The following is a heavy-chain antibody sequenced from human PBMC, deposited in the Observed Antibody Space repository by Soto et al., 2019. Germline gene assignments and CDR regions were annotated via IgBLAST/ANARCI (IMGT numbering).Heavy chain of an antibody. CDR3: ARPRRITMVRGANWYFYL. D-gene: IGHD3-10*01. V-gene: IGHV4-59*08. CDR2: IYYSGST. CDR1: GGSISSYY. Sequence: QVQLQESGPGLVKPSETLSLTCTVSGGSISSYYWSWIRQPPGKGLEWIGYIYYSGSTNYNPSLKSRVTISVDTSKNQFSLKLSSVTAADTAVYYCARPRRITMVRGANWYFYLWGRGTLVTVSS. J-gene: IGHJ2*01.